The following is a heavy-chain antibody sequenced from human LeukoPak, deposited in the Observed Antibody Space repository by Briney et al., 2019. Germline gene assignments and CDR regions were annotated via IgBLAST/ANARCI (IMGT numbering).Heavy chain of an antibody. CDR2: MSSDGINT. CDR1: GFTFRTSG. V-gene: IGHV3-30*14. CDR3: ARLARGPDSYYSPQFDY. J-gene: IGHJ4*02. D-gene: IGHD3-10*01. Sequence: GGSLRLSCATSGFTFRTSGVHWVRQAPGKGLEWVALMSSDGINTYYADSVKGRFTISRDNSKNTPYLQMNSLTAEDTAVYYCARLARGPDSYYSPQFDYWGQGTLVTVSS.